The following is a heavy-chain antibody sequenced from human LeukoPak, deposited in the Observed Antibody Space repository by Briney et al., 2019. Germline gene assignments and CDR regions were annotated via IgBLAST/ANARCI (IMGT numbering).Heavy chain of an antibody. CDR2: INPNSGGT. CDR3: ARVPGYNWNYADAFDI. V-gene: IGHV1-2*02. D-gene: IGHD1-7*01. CDR1: GYTFTSYG. Sequence: ASVKVSCKASGYTFTSYGISWVRQAPGQGLEWMGWINPNSGGTNYAQKFQGRVTMTRDTSISTAYMELSRLRSDDTAVYYCARVPGYNWNYADAFDIWGQGTMVTVSS. J-gene: IGHJ3*02.